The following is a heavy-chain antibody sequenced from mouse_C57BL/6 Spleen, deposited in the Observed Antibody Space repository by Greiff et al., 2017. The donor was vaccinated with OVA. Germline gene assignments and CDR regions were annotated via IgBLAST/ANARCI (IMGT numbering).Heavy chain of an antibody. J-gene: IGHJ2*01. D-gene: IGHD1-1*01. CDR2: IYPGSGST. V-gene: IGHV1-55*01. CDR1: GYTFTSYW. Sequence: QVQLQQPGAELVKPGASVKMSCKASGYTFTSYWITWVKQRPGQGLEWIGDIYPGSGSTNYNEKFKSKATLTVDTSSSTAYMQLSSLTSEDSAVYYCARDYYGSSLPFDYWGQGTTLTVSS. CDR3: ARDYYGSSLPFDY.